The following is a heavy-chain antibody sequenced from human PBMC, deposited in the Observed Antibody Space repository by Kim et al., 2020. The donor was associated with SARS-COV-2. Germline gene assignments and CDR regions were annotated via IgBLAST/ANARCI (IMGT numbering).Heavy chain of an antibody. J-gene: IGHJ4*02. D-gene: IGHD3-16*01. Sequence: KGRFTISRNNSKNTVYVQLSSLRAEDTAVYYCARAEQHYDYIWGLHFDYWGQGTLVTVSS. V-gene: IGHV3-30*15. CDR3: ARAEQHYDYIWGLHFDY.